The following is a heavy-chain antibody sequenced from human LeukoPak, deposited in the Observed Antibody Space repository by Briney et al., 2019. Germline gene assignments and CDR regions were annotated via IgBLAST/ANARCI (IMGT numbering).Heavy chain of an antibody. V-gene: IGHV4-59*08. CDR2: IYYSGST. D-gene: IGHD3-22*01. Sequence: TSETLSLTCAVYGGSFSGYYWSWIRQPPGKGLEWIGYIYYSGSTNYNPSLKSRVTISVDTSKNQFSLKLSSVTAADTAMYYCARHWDSSAYLNWFDPWGQGTLVSVSS. CDR1: GGSFSGYY. CDR3: ARHWDSSAYLNWFDP. J-gene: IGHJ5*02.